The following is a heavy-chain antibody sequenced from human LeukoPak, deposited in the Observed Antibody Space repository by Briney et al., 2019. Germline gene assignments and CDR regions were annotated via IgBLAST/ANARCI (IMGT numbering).Heavy chain of an antibody. Sequence: GGSLRLSCAASGFTFRNAWMSWVRQAPGKGLEWVGLIKSKTDGGTIDYAAPVKGRFTISRDDSKNTLYLQMNSQKTEDTAVYYCTTVTIKVYWGQGTLVTVSS. V-gene: IGHV3-15*01. D-gene: IGHD1-1*01. J-gene: IGHJ4*02. CDR1: GFTFRNAW. CDR2: IKSKTDGGTI. CDR3: TTVTIKVY.